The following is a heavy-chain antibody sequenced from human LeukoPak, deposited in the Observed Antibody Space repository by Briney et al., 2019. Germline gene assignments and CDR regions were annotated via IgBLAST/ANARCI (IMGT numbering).Heavy chain of an antibody. CDR1: GGSISSGSYY. J-gene: IGHJ4*02. D-gene: IGHD5-18*01. CDR3: ARAGGVQLWSLYYFDY. V-gene: IGHV4-61*02. Sequence: PSETLSLTCTVSGGSISSGSYYWSWIRQPARKGLEWIERIYTSGSTNYNPSLKSRVTISVDTSKNQFSLKLSSVTAADTAVYYCARAGGVQLWSLYYFDYWGQGTLVTVSS. CDR2: IYTSGST.